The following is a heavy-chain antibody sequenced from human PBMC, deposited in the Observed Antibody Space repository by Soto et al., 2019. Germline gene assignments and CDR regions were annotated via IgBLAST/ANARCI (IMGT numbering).Heavy chain of an antibody. CDR1: GGSISSYY. J-gene: IGHJ6*02. D-gene: IGHD6-6*01. Sequence: SETLSLTCTVSGGSISSYYWSWIRQPPGKGLEWIGYIYYSGSTNYNPSLKSRVTISVDTSKNQFSLKLSSVTAADTAVYYCARDGEYSSSFLDYGMDVWGQGTTVTVSS. CDR3: ARDGEYSSSFLDYGMDV. V-gene: IGHV4-59*01. CDR2: IYYSGST.